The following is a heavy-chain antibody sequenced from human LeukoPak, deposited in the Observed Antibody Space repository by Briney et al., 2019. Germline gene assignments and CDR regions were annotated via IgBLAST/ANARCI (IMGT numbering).Heavy chain of an antibody. J-gene: IGHJ6*02. CDR1: GGSISSYY. CDR2: ICYSGST. D-gene: IGHD3-10*01. CDR3: ARDRRYYYGSGSSGIMYYYYYYGMDV. Sequence: SETLSLTCTVSGGSISSYYWSWIRQPPGKGLEWIGYICYSGSTNYNPSLKSRVTISVDTSKDQFSLKLSSVTAADTAVYYCARDRRYYYGSGSSGIMYYYYYYGMDVWGQGTTVTVSS. V-gene: IGHV4-59*01.